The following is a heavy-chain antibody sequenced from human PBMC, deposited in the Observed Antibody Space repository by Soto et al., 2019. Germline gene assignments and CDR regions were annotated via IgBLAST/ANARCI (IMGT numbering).Heavy chain of an antibody. CDR2: ISAYNGNT. J-gene: IGHJ3*02. D-gene: IGHD6-13*01. CDR1: GYTFTSYG. Sequence: QVQLVQSGAEVKKPGASEKVSCEASGYTFTSYGISWVRQAPGQGLEWMGWISAYNGNTNYAQKLQGRVTMTTDTSTSTAYMELRSQRSDDTAVYYCARSPGPSQQQDDAFDIWGQGTMVTVSS. V-gene: IGHV1-18*01. CDR3: ARSPGPSQQQDDAFDI.